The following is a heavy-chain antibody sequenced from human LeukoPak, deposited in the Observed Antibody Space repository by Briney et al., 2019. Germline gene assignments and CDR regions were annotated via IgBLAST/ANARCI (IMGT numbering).Heavy chain of an antibody. J-gene: IGHJ4*02. CDR2: IISMFGTT. CDR1: GGTFSSSA. V-gene: IGHV1-69*05. CDR3: ATAAGVRGLVHFDT. Sequence: GASVTVSCKASGGTFSSSAINWVRQAPGQGLEWPGGIISMFGTTSYAQKFQGRVTITTDESTSTAYMVLSSLRSDDTAVYYCATAAGVRGLVHFDTWGQGTLVTVSS. D-gene: IGHD3-10*01.